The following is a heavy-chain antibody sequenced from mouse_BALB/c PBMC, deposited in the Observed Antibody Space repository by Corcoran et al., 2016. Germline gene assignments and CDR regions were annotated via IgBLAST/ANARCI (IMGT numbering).Heavy chain of an antibody. J-gene: IGHJ3*01. CDR2: INTYTGES. CDR1: GYTFTNYG. CDR3: ARPLGYYGSSFAY. V-gene: IGHV9-3-1*01. D-gene: IGHD1-1*01. Sequence: QIQLVQSGPELKKPGETVKISCKASGYTFTNYGMNWVKQAPGKGLKWMGWINTYTGESTYADDFKGRFAFSLETSASTAYLQINNLKNEDTATYFCARPLGYYGSSFAYWGQGTLVTVSA.